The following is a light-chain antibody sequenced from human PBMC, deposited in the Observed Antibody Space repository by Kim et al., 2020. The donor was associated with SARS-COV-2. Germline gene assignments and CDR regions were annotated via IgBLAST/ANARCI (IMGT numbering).Light chain of an antibody. CDR3: QAWVSSTAV. CDR1: KLGDKY. J-gene: IGLJ3*02. CDR2: QDN. Sequence: VSPGQTASITCSGDKLGDKYACWYQQKPGQSPVLVIYQDNKRPSGIPERFSGSNSGNTATLTISGTQAMDEADYYCQAWVSSTAVFGGGTQLTVL. V-gene: IGLV3-1*01.